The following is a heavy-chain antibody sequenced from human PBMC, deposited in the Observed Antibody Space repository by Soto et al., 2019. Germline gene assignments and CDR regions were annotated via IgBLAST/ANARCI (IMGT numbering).Heavy chain of an antibody. J-gene: IGHJ4*02. CDR3: ARSAGWYAVHS. CDR2: VFHTGTT. CDR1: GDSVSSPYY. V-gene: IGHV4-4*02. D-gene: IGHD6-19*01. Sequence: QVQLQESGPGLVKASGTLSLTCAVSGDSVSSPYYWCWVRQPPGKGLEWIGEVFHTGTTSYNPSLRSRVTISTDKSINQFSLDLSSVTAADTAVYYCARSAGWYAVHSWGPGTLVIVSS.